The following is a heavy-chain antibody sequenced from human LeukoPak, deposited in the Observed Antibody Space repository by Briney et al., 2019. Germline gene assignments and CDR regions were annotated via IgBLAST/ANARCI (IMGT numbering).Heavy chain of an antibody. V-gene: IGHV1-2*02. Sequence: VASVKVSCKASGYTFTGYYMHWVRQAPGQGLEWMGWINPNSGGTNYAQKFQGRVTMTRDTSISTAYMELSRLRSDDTAVYYCARERSAVPAAIDAFDIWGQGTTVTVSS. CDR1: GYTFTGYY. J-gene: IGHJ3*02. CDR2: INPNSGGT. D-gene: IGHD2-2*02. CDR3: ARERSAVPAAIDAFDI.